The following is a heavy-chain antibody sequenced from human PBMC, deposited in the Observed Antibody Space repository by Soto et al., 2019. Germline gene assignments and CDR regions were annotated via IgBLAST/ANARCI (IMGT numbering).Heavy chain of an antibody. Sequence: SETLSLTCTVSGDSISGGDYYWSWIRQPPGKGLEWIGCIYYSGNTYYNPSLKRRFSISVDTSKNQFSLKLSSVTAADTAVYYCARSQTTVTSYDYWGQGTLVTVSS. D-gene: IGHD4-17*01. V-gene: IGHV4-30-4*01. CDR1: GDSISGGDYY. CDR3: ARSQTTVTSYDY. J-gene: IGHJ4*02. CDR2: IYYSGNT.